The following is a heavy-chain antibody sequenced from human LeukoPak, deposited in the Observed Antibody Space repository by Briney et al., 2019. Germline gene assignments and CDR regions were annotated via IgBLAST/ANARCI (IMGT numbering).Heavy chain of an antibody. J-gene: IGHJ4*02. V-gene: IGHV3-21*01. Sequence: GGSLRLSCAASGFTFSSYAMSWVRQAPGKGLEWVSSISSSSSYIYYADSVKGRFTISGDNAKNSLYLQMNSLRAEDTAVYYCARCPGRSAAAGVDYWGQGTLVTVSS. CDR3: ARCPGRSAAAGVDY. CDR1: GFTFSSYA. D-gene: IGHD6-13*01. CDR2: ISSSSSYI.